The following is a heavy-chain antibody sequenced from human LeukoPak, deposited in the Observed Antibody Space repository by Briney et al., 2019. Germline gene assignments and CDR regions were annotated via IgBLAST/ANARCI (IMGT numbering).Heavy chain of an antibody. CDR1: GGSISSSSYY. V-gene: IGHV4-39*01. J-gene: IGHJ4*02. CDR3: ARQYGSGSPDY. D-gene: IGHD3-10*01. Sequence: SETLSLTCTVSGGSISSSSYYRGWIRQPPGKGLEWIGSIYYSGSTYYNPSLKSRVTISVDTSKNQFSLKLSSVTAADTAVYYCARQYGSGSPDYWGQGTLVTVSS. CDR2: IYYSGST.